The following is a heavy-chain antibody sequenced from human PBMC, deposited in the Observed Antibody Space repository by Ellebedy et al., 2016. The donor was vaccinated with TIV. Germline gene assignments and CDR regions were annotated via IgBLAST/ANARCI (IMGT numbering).Heavy chain of an antibody. CDR1: GGSFSGYY. D-gene: IGHD5-24*01. CDR2: INHSGST. V-gene: IGHV4-34*01. CDR3: ARQLAGPFDY. J-gene: IGHJ4*02. Sequence: MPSETLSLTCAVYGGSFSGYYWSWIRPPPGKGLEWIGEINHSGSTNYNPSLKSRVTISVDTSKNQFSLKLSSVTAADTAVYYCARQLAGPFDYWGQGTLVTVSS.